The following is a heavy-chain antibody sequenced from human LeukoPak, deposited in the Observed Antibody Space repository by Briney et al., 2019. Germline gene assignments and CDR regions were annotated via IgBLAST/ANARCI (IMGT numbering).Heavy chain of an antibody. CDR3: AREVDGFDY. D-gene: IGHD5-24*01. Sequence: SETLSLTCTASGYSISSGYYWGWIRQPPGKGLEWIGSIYHSGSTYYNPSLKSRVTISVDTSKNQFSLKLSSVTAADTAVYYCAREVDGFDYWGQGTLVTVSS. CDR1: GYSISSGYY. J-gene: IGHJ4*02. V-gene: IGHV4-38-2*02. CDR2: IYHSGST.